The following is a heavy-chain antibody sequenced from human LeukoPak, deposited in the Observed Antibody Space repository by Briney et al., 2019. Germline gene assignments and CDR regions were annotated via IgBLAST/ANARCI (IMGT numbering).Heavy chain of an antibody. J-gene: IGHJ4*02. Sequence: PSQALSLACTVSGTSINTYSWSWIRQTPGKGLEWIGYVYASGDYNSGINTYNPSLESRVTITVDTSMNQFALRLTSLTAADTAVYYCARGDQEFDYWGQGTRVTVSS. CDR2: VYASGDYNSGIN. V-gene: IGHV4-59*13. CDR1: GTSINTYS. CDR3: ARGDQEFDY.